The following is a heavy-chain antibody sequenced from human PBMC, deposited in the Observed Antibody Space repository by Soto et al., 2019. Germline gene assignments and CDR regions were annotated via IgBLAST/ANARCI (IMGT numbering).Heavy chain of an antibody. CDR2: ISSSSSAI. CDR3: ARGVEYNWFDP. V-gene: IGHV3-48*02. J-gene: IGHJ5*02. Sequence: EVQLVESGGGLVQPGGSLRLSCVASGFTFSSYTMNWVRQAPGKGLEWVSYISSSSSAIYYADSVKGRFTISRDNAKNSLYLQMNSLRDADTAMYYCARGVEYNWFDPWGQGTLVTVSS. CDR1: GFTFSSYT.